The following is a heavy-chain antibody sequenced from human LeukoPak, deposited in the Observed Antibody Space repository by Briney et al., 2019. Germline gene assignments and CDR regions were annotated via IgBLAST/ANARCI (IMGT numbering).Heavy chain of an antibody. D-gene: IGHD3-10*01. CDR1: GFTFSSYW. CDR2: IKQDGSEK. CDR3: AKGSRRSGITMVRGVKSRNYMDV. Sequence: GGSLRLSCAASGFTFSSYWMSWVRQAPGKGLEWVANIKQDGSEKYYVDSVKGRFTISRDNAKNSLYLQMNSLRAEDTAVYYCAKGSRRSGITMVRGVKSRNYMDVWGKGTTVTISS. J-gene: IGHJ6*03. V-gene: IGHV3-7*01.